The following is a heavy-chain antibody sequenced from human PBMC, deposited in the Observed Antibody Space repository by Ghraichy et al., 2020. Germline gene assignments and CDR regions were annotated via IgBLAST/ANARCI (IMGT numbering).Heavy chain of an antibody. D-gene: IGHD4-11*01. Sequence: SETLSLTCTVSGGTISSYYWSWIRQPPGKGLEWIGYIYYSGSTNYNPSLKSRVTISVDTSKNQFSLKLSSVTAADTAVYYCARTVSSGPSLQTRPDYYYYYGMDVWGQGTTVTVSS. J-gene: IGHJ6*02. V-gene: IGHV4-59*01. CDR2: IYYSGST. CDR1: GGTISSYY. CDR3: ARTVSSGPSLQTRPDYYYYYGMDV.